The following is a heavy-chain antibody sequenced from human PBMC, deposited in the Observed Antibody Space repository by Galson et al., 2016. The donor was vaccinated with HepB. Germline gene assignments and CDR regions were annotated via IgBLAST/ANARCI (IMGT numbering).Heavy chain of an antibody. V-gene: IGHV5-51*01. J-gene: IGHJ4*02. CDR3: ARHEVATIDY. CDR2: IYPIDSDT. D-gene: IGHD5-24*01. Sequence: SGAEVKKPGESLKISCKASGYSFTSFWIGWVRQMPGKGLEWLGIIYPIDSDTKYSPSFEGQVTISVDKSISTAYLQWSSLKASDSAMYYCARHEVATIDYWGQGTRVTVSS. CDR1: GYSFTSFW.